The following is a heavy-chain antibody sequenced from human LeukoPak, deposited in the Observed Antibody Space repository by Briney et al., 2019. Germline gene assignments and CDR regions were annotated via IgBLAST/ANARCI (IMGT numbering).Heavy chain of an antibody. CDR1: GFTFSSYS. CDR2: ISSSSSYI. J-gene: IGHJ4*02. Sequence: GGSLGLSCAASGFTFSSYSMNWVRQAPGKGLEWVSSISSSSSYIYYADSVKGRFTISRDNAKNSLYLQMNSLRAEDTAVYYCVTIARTMDILTGYLDYWGQGTLVTVSS. V-gene: IGHV3-21*01. CDR3: VTIARTMDILTGYLDY. D-gene: IGHD3-9*01.